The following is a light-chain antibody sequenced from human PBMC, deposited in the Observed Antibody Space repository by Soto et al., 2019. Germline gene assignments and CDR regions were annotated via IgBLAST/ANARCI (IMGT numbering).Light chain of an antibody. V-gene: IGKV1-9*01. CDR2: GTS. CDR1: QGISDY. J-gene: IGKJ4*01. Sequence: DIQLTQSPPFLSASVGDRVTITCRASQGISDYLAWYQQKPGNAPKLLIYGTSTLQSEVPSRFSGSGSGTEFTLTISSLQPEDFATYFCQQLRTYPLTFGGGTRVEIK. CDR3: QQLRTYPLT.